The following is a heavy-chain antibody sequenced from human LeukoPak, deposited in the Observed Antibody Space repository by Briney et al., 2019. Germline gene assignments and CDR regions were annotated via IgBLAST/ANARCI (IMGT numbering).Heavy chain of an antibody. J-gene: IGHJ4*02. CDR1: GFTFSSYA. CDR3: AKGGDTAMVTDSYYFDC. CDR2: ISGSGGST. Sequence: GGSLRLSCAASGFTFSSYAMSWVRQAPGKGLEWVSAISGSGGSTYYADSVKGRFTISRDNSKNTLYLQMNSLRAEDTAVYYCAKGGDTAMVTDSYYFDCWGQGTLVTVSS. D-gene: IGHD5-18*01. V-gene: IGHV3-23*01.